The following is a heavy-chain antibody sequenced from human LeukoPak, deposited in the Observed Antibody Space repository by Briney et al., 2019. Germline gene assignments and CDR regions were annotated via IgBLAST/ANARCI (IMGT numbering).Heavy chain of an antibody. CDR3: ARSDIAVAGKGYFDY. J-gene: IGHJ4*02. D-gene: IGHD6-19*01. CDR2: ISAYNGNT. CDR1: GYTFTSYG. Sequence: GASVKVSCKASGYTFTSYGISWVRQAPGQGLEWMGWISAYNGNTNYAQKLQGRVTMTTDTSTSTAYMELRSLRSDDTAVYYCARSDIAVAGKGYFDYWGQGTLVTVSS. V-gene: IGHV1-18*01.